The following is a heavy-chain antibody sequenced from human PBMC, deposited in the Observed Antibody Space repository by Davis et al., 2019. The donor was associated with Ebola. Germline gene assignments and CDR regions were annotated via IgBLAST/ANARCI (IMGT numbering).Heavy chain of an antibody. D-gene: IGHD2-21*01. CDR1: GFTFSGYG. CDR2: ISYDGTNK. Sequence: PGGSLRLSCATSGFTFSGYGMHWVRQAPGKGLEWLTVISYDGTNKYYTDSVKGRFTVSRDNSRSTMFLQMNGLRAEDTALYYCARELLTGDVVFDSWGQGTLVFVSS. J-gene: IGHJ4*02. V-gene: IGHV3-33*01. CDR3: ARELLTGDVVFDS.